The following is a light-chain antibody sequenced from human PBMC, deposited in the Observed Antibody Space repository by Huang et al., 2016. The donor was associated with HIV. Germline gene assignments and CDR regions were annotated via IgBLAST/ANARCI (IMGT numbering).Light chain of an antibody. J-gene: IGKJ3*01. CDR1: QRVSGNY. CDR2: HSS. Sequence: EIVLTQPPGTLSLSPGERATLSCRSSQRVSGNYLAWYQQRPGQAPRLLIYHSSTRAPGIPGRFSGSGSGTDFTLTISRLEPEDFAVFYCQQYGNSPFTFGPGTKVDI. CDR3: QQYGNSPFT. V-gene: IGKV3-20*01.